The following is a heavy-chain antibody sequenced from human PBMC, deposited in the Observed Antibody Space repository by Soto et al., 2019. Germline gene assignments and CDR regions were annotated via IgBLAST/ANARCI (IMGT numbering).Heavy chain of an antibody. CDR1: GFMFSNYW. Sequence: GSLRLSCAASGFMFSNYWMSWVRQAPGKGLEWVANINQDGSEKNYVDSVKGRFTISRDKAKNSVYLQMNSLRVEDAAVYYCARQRWIQVRHFDYWGQGTLVTVSS. D-gene: IGHD5-18*01. V-gene: IGHV3-7*03. J-gene: IGHJ4*02. CDR2: INQDGSEK. CDR3: ARQRWIQVRHFDY.